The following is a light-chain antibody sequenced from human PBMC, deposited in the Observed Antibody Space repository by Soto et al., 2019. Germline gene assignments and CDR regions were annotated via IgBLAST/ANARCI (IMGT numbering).Light chain of an antibody. J-gene: IGKJ1*01. CDR3: QQYDSYSPT. V-gene: IGKV1-5*01. CDR2: DAS. CDR1: QSINSW. Sequence: DVQMTQSPSTLSASVGDIVTINFRASQSINSWLAWYQQKPGKAPKFLIYDASTLQSGVPSRFSGSGSGTEFTLTISSLQPDDFATYYCQQYDSYSPTFGQGTKVDIK.